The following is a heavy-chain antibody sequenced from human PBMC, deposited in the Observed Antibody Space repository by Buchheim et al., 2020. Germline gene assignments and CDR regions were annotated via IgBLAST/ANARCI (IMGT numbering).Heavy chain of an antibody. CDR1: GYTFTSYY. Sequence: QVQLVQSGAEVKKPGASVKVSCKASGYTFTSYYMHWVRQAPGQGLEWMGIINPSGGSTSYAQKFQGRVTMTRATSTSTVYMELSSLRSEDTAVYYCARRSNCGGDCYTPWFDPWGQGTL. CDR2: INPSGGST. V-gene: IGHV1-46*01. CDR3: ARRSNCGGDCYTPWFDP. J-gene: IGHJ5*02. D-gene: IGHD2-21*02.